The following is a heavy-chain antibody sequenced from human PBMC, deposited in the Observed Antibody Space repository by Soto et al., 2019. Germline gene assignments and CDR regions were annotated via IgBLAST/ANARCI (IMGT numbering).Heavy chain of an antibody. CDR2: ITWNSGSI. J-gene: IGHJ6*03. V-gene: IGHV3-9*01. Sequence: DVQLVESGGGLVQPGRSLRLSCAASGFTFDDYGMHWVRHAPEKGLEWVSGITWNSGSIAYADSVKGRFTISRDNAKNSLYLQMNSLRAEDTALYYCAKSPAAGTFYYYMDVWGKGTTVTVSS. CDR3: AKSPAAGTFYYYMDV. CDR1: GFTFDDYG. D-gene: IGHD6-13*01.